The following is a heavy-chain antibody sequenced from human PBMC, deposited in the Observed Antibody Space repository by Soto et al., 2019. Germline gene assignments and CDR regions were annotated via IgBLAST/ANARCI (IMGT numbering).Heavy chain of an antibody. CDR2: IYYSGST. Sequence: ETLSLTCTVSGGSISSYYWSWIRQPPGKGLEWIGYIYYSGSTNYNPSLKSRVTISVDTSKNQFSLKLSSVTAADKAVYYCARDRGPAGYSYDNDAFDIWGQGTMVTVSS. V-gene: IGHV4-59*01. D-gene: IGHD5-18*01. J-gene: IGHJ3*02. CDR1: GGSISSYY. CDR3: ARDRGPAGYSYDNDAFDI.